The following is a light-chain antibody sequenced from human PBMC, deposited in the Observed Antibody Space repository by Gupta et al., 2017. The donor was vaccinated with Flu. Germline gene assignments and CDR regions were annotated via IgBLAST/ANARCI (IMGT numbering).Light chain of an antibody. CDR1: QSVRYF. CDR2: AAS. J-gene: IGKJ4*01. Sequence: DIQMTQSPSFLPASVGDRVTITCRASQSVRYFFNWYQQKPGKAPKLLIYAASSLQSGVPSRFSGSGSGTDFTLIINNLQPEDFATYYCQQCYSMPLTFGGGTKVEIK. V-gene: IGKV1-39*01. CDR3: QQCYSMPLT.